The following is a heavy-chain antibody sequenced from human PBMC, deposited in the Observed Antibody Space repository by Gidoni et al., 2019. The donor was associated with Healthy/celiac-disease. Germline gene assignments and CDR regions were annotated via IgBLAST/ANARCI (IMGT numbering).Heavy chain of an antibody. D-gene: IGHD2-15*01. CDR2: IYSGGST. J-gene: IGHJ6*02. Sequence: EVQLVESGGGLIQPGGSLRLSCAASGFTVSRNYMTCVRQAPGKGLEWVSVIYSGGSTYYADSVKGRFTISRDNSKNTLYLQMNSLRAEDTAVYYCLGYCSGGSCYEAAQYYYYGMDVWGQGTTVTVSS. CDR1: GFTVSRNY. V-gene: IGHV3-53*01. CDR3: LGYCSGGSCYEAAQYYYYGMDV.